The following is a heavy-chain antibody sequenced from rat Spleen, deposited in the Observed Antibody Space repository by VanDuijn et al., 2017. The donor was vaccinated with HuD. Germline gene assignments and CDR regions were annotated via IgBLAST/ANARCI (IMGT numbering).Heavy chain of an antibody. V-gene: IGHV5-25*01. CDR2: INYDGSNT. CDR1: GFTFSNYY. CDR3: ARPDYSRFDY. J-gene: IGHJ2*01. D-gene: IGHD1-2*01. Sequence: EVQLVESGGGLVQPGRSMKLSCAASGFTFSNYYMAWVRQAPTKGLEWVATINYDGSNTYYRDSVKGRFTISRDNAKSTLYLQMDSLRSEDTATYYCARPDYSRFDYWGQGVMVTVSS.